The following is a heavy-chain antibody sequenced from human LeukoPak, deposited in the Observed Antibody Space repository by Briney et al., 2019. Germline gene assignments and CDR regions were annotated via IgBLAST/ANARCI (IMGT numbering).Heavy chain of an antibody. CDR1: GFTVSSNY. Sequence: GGSLRLSCAASGFTVSSNYMSWVRQAPGKGLEWVSVIYSGGSTYYADSVKGRFTISRDNAKNSLYLQMNSLRAEDTAVYYCARDKMAAVGYYFDYWGQGTLVTVSS. V-gene: IGHV3-53*01. D-gene: IGHD6-13*01. CDR3: ARDKMAAVGYYFDY. CDR2: IYSGGST. J-gene: IGHJ4*02.